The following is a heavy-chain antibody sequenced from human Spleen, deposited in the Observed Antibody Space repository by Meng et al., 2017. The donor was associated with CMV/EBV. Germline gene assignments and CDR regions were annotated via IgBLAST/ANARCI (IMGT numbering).Heavy chain of an antibody. J-gene: IGHJ5*02. CDR3: VRGPRWLDP. CDR2: IKQEGSEK. V-gene: IGHV3-7*01. Sequence: GGSLRLSCAASGFTFSSYWMSWVRQAPGKGLEWVANIKQEGSEKYYVDSVKGRFTISRDNAKNSLYLQMKSLRVEDTAMYYCVRGPRWLDPWGQGTLVTVSS. CDR1: GFTFSSYW.